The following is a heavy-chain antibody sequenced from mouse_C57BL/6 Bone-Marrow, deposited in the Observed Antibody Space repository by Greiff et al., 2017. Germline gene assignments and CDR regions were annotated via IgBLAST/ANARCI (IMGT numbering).Heavy chain of an antibody. CDR3: ARSGYITDWYFDV. J-gene: IGHJ1*03. Sequence: VQLQQPGAELVKPGASVRLSCKASGYTFTSYWMHWVKQRPGRGLGWIGRIDPNSGGTKYNEKFKSKATLTVDKPSSTAYMQLSSLTSEDSAVYYCARSGYITDWYFDVWGTGTTVTVSS. V-gene: IGHV1-72*01. D-gene: IGHD1-1*01. CDR1: GYTFTSYW. CDR2: IDPNSGGT.